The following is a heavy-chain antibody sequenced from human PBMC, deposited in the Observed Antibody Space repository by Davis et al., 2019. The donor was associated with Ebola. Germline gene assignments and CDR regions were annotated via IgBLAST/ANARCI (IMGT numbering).Heavy chain of an antibody. CDR2: IHYSGST. Sequence: MPSETLSLTCTVSGGSITSISYFWGWIRQPPGKGLEWIGSIHYSGSTYYNPSLKSRVTISVDTSKNQFSLKLSSVTAADTAVYYCARYGDSDFDYWGQGILVTVSS. V-gene: IGHV4-39*01. CDR3: ARYGDSDFDY. D-gene: IGHD4-17*01. CDR1: GGSITSISYF. J-gene: IGHJ4*02.